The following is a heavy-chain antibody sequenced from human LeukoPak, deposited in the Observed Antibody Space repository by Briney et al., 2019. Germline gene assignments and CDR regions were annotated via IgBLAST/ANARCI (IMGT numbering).Heavy chain of an antibody. CDR3: ARDGGSTDRGAFDI. V-gene: IGHV4-30-2*01. CDR1: GGSISSGGYY. Sequence: SETLSLTCTVSGGSISSGGYYWSWIRQPPGKGLEWIGYIYHSGSTYYNPSLKSRVTISVDRSKNQFSLKLSSVTAADTAVYYCARDGGSTDRGAFDIWGQGTMVTVSS. CDR2: IYHSGST. D-gene: IGHD2-2*01. J-gene: IGHJ3*02.